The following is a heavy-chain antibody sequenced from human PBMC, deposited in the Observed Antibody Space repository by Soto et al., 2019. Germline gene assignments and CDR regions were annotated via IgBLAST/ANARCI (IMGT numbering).Heavy chain of an antibody. J-gene: IGHJ4*02. Sequence: SETLSLTCTVPGGSISSGGYYWSWIRQHPGKGLEWIGYIYYSGSTYYNPSLKSRVTISVDTSKNQFSLKLSSVTAADTAVYYCASLEGYSSSYYFDYWGQGTLVTVSS. CDR3: ASLEGYSSSYYFDY. D-gene: IGHD6-13*01. CDR1: GGSISSGGYY. CDR2: IYYSGST. V-gene: IGHV4-31*03.